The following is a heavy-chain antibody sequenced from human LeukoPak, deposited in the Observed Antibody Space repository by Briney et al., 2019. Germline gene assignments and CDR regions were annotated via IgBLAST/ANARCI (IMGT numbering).Heavy chain of an antibody. D-gene: IGHD5-24*01. CDR2: ISETSRKT. J-gene: IGHJ1*01. CDR1: GLTFNIYA. Sequence: GGSLRLSCAASGLTFNIYAMSWVRQAPEKGLEWVSAISETSRKTYYSDPVKGRFTISRDNSKNTLYLQMNDPRDEDTAVYYCVQEARRDGYKLAPVAEHWGQGTLVTVSS. V-gene: IGHV3-23*01. CDR3: VQEARRDGYKLAPVAEH.